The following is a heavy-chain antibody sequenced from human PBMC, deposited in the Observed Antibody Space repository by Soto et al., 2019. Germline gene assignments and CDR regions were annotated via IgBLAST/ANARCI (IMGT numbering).Heavy chain of an antibody. CDR1: GYTFTSYD. D-gene: IGHD2-15*01. Sequence: ASVKVSCKASGYTFTSYDINWVRQATGQGLEWMGWMNPNSGNTGYAQKFQGRVTMTRNTSISTAYMELSSLRSEDTAVYYCASSGRYCSGGSCYPQLDYWGQGTLVTVSS. J-gene: IGHJ4*02. CDR2: MNPNSGNT. CDR3: ASSGRYCSGGSCYPQLDY. V-gene: IGHV1-8*01.